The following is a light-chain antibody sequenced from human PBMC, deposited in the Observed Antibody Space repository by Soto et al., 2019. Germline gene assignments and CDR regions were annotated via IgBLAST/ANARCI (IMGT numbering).Light chain of an antibody. J-gene: IGKJ5*01. CDR1: QSVSSTY. CDR2: GAS. V-gene: IGKV3-20*01. Sequence: EIVLTQSPGTLSLSPGERATLSCRASQSVSSTYLAWYQQKPGQAPRLLIYGASSRATGIPDRFSGSGSGTDFTLTISRLEPEEFVVYYCQQYGSSPPITFGQGTRLEIK. CDR3: QQYGSSPPIT.